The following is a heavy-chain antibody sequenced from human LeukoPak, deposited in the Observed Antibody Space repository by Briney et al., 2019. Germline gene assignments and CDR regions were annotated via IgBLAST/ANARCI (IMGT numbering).Heavy chain of an antibody. Sequence: GGSLRLSCAASGFIFSDYYMSWIRQAPRKGLEWVSYISSSGSTIDYADSVKGRFTISRDNAKKSLYLQMNSLRAEDTAVYYCARGNRGYSGLVVHWGQGTLVTVSS. V-gene: IGHV3-11*04. CDR3: ARGNRGYSGLVVH. CDR1: GFIFSDYY. D-gene: IGHD5-12*01. CDR2: ISSSGSTI. J-gene: IGHJ4*02.